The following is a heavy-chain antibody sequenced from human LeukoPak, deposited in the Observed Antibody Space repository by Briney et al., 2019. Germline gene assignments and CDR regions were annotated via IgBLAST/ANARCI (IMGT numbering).Heavy chain of an antibody. D-gene: IGHD2-15*01. CDR2: IGGSGGST. CDR3: AKALAPGSPYHGLD. Sequence: GGSLRLSCAASGFTFSSYAMSWVRQAPGKGLEWVSVIGGSGGSTYHADSVKGRFTISRDNPKNTVYLQVNSLRAEDTAVYYCAKALAPGSPYHGLDFGAKGTRVTVSS. J-gene: IGHJ6*02. CDR1: GFTFSSYA. V-gene: IGHV3-23*01.